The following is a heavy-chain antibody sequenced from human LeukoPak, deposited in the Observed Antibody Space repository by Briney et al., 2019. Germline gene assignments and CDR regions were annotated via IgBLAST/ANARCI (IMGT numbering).Heavy chain of an antibody. D-gene: IGHD6-13*01. CDR1: GGSISSYY. CDR3: ASTPAAVISDAFDI. J-gene: IGHJ3*02. V-gene: IGHV4-59*08. CDR2: IYYSGST. Sequence: SETLSLTCTVSGGSISSYYWSWIRQPPGKGLEWIGYIYYSGSTNYNPSPKSRVTISVDTSKNQFSLKLSSVTAADTAVYYCASTPAAVISDAFDIWGQGTMVTVSS.